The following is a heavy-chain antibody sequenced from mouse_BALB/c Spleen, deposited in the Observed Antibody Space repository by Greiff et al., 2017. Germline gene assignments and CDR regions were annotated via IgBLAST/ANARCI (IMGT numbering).Heavy chain of an antibody. Sequence: VQLHQSGAELAKPGASVKMSCKASGYTFTSYWMHWVKQRPGQGLEWIGYINPSTGYTEYNQKFKDKATLTADKSSSTAYMQLSSLTSEDSAVYYCARRYGYDGFAYWGQGTLVTVSA. D-gene: IGHD2-2*01. CDR1: GYTFTSYW. CDR3: ARRYGYDGFAY. J-gene: IGHJ3*01. CDR2: INPSTGYT. V-gene: IGHV1-7*01.